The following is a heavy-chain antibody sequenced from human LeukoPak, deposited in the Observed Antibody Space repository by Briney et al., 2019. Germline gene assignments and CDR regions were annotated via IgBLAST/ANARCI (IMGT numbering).Heavy chain of an antibody. CDR2: IYTSGST. V-gene: IGHV4-4*07. D-gene: IGHD6-13*01. J-gene: IGHJ4*02. CDR1: GGSISSYY. CDR3: ARSTRLAAVGTFDY. Sequence: SETLSLTCTVSGGSISSYYWSWIRQPAGKGLEWIGRIYTSGSTNYNPSLKSRVTMSVDTSKNQFSLKLSSVTAADTAVYYCARSTRLAAVGTFDYWGQGTLVTVSS.